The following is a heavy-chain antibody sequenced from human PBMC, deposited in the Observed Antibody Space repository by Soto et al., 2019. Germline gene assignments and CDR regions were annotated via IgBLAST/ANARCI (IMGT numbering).Heavy chain of an antibody. CDR2: ISAYNGNT. J-gene: IGHJ6*02. Sequence: ASVKVSCKASGYTFTSYGISWVRQAPGQGLEWMGWISAYNGNTNYAQKLQGRVTMTTDTSTSTAYMELRSLRSDDTAVYYCAREHDGSGSDYYYYGMDIWGQGTMVTVSS. D-gene: IGHD3-10*01. CDR3: AREHDGSGSDYYYYGMDI. CDR1: GYTFTSYG. V-gene: IGHV1-18*01.